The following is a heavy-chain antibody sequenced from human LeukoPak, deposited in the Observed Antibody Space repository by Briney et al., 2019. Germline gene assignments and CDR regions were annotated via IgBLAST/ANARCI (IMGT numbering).Heavy chain of an antibody. CDR1: GFTFTSSA. V-gene: IGHV1-58*01. D-gene: IGHD3-10*01. CDR3: AAVRHNTAQTYGSGHYDP. CDR2: IVVGSGNT. Sequence: SVKVSCKASGFTFTSSAVQWARQARGQRLEWIGWIVVGSGNTNYAQKFQERVTITRDMSTSTAYMELSSLRSEDTAVYYCAAVRHNTAQTYGSGHYDPWGQGTLVTVSS. J-gene: IGHJ5*02.